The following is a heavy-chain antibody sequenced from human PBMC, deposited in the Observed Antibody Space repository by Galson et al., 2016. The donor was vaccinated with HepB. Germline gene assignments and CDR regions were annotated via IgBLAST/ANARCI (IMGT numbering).Heavy chain of an antibody. CDR1: GGSITSIGYS. D-gene: IGHD5-12*01. V-gene: IGHV4-30-2*01. Sequence: TLSLTCSVSGGSITSIGYSWTWIRQPPGKGLEWIGYFHRTGSTYFNPSLQSRVTISIDTSNNHFSLRLNSVTAADTAVYFCARLGRYDTFVDNWGRGTLVTVSS. CDR2: FHRTGST. CDR3: ARLGRYDTFVDN. J-gene: IGHJ4*02.